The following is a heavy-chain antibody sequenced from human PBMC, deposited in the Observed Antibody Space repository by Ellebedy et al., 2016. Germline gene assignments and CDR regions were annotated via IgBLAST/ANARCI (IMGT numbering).Heavy chain of an antibody. V-gene: IGHV1-46*01. J-gene: IGHJ6*02. CDR3: ARVIFTYGSVGMDV. D-gene: IGHD3-10*01. CDR1: GYTFTSYY. CDR2: IDPSGGST. Sequence: ASVKVSCKASGYTFTSYYMHWVRQAPGQGLEWMGIIDPSGGSTSYAQRFQGRVTMTRDTSTSTVYMELSSLRSEDTALYYCARVIFTYGSVGMDVWGQGTTVTVS.